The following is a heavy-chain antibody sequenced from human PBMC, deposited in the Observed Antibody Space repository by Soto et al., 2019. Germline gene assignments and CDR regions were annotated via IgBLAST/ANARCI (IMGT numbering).Heavy chain of an antibody. CDR3: ARAGEDYGDYGWVDY. D-gene: IGHD4-17*01. J-gene: IGHJ4*02. Sequence: QVQLQESGPGLVKPSQTLSLTCTVSGGSISSGGYYWSWIRQHPGKGLEWIGYIYYSGSTYYNPSLKSRVTISVDTSKNQFSLKLSSVTAADTAVYYCARAGEDYGDYGWVDYWGQGTLVTVSS. CDR1: GGSISSGGYY. V-gene: IGHV4-31*03. CDR2: IYYSGST.